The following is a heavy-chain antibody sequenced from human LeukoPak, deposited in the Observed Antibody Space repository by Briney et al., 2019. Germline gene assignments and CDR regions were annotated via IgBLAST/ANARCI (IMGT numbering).Heavy chain of an antibody. CDR2: ISYDGSNK. D-gene: IGHD1-26*01. J-gene: IGHJ4*02. CDR1: GFTFSSYG. V-gene: IGHV3-30*18. CDR3: AKSATRCGSSNFDY. Sequence: PGGSLRLSCAASGFTFSSYGMPWVRQARGKGLEWVAVISYDGSNKYYADSVKGRFTISRDNSKNTLYLQMNSLRAEDTAVYYCAKSATRCGSSNFDYWGQGTLVTVSS.